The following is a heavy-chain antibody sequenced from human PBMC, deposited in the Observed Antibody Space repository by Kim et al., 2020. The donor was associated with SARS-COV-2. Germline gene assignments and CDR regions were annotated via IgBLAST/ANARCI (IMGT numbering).Heavy chain of an antibody. J-gene: IGHJ4*02. D-gene: IGHD5-12*01. CDR3: ARHGYSGYESYFDY. V-gene: IGHV4-39*01. Sequence: TPPLMSRVTISVNTSKNRFSLKLSSVTAADTAVYYCARHGYSGYESYFDYWGQGTLVTVSS.